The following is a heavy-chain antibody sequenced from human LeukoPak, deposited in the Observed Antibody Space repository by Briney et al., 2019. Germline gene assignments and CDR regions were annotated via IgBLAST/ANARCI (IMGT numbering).Heavy chain of an antibody. CDR3: ASQTVTTHSSLVDP. D-gene: IGHD4-17*01. CDR2: ISSSSSYI. CDR1: GFTFSSYS. V-gene: IGHV3-21*01. J-gene: IGHJ5*02. Sequence: GGSLRLSCAASGFTFSSYSMNWVRQAPGKGLEWVSSISSSSSYIRYADSVKGRFTISRDNAKNSLYLQMNSLRAEDTAVYYCASQTVTTHSSLVDPWGQGTLVTVSS.